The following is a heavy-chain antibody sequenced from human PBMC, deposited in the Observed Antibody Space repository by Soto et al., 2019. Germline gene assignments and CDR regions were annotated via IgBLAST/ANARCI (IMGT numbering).Heavy chain of an antibody. CDR1: GGSFSGYY. CDR2: INHSGST. V-gene: IGHV4-34*01. J-gene: IGHJ6*02. CDR3: ARGASIVGATSAGYYYYGMDV. Sequence: PSETLSLTCVVYGGSFSGYYWSWIRQPPGKGLEWIGEINHSGSTNYNPSLKSRVTISVDTSKNQFSLKLSSVTAADTAVYYCARGASIVGATSAGYYYYGMDVWGQGTTVTVSS. D-gene: IGHD1-26*01.